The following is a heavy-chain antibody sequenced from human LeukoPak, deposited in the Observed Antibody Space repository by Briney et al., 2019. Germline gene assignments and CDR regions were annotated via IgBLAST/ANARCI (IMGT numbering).Heavy chain of an antibody. CDR3: ARDLDYDYVWGSPLY. CDR1: GFTVSSNY. Sequence: GGSLRLSCAASGFTVSSNYMSWVRQAPGKGLEWVSVIYSGGSTYYADSVKGRFTISRDNSKNTLYLQMNSLRAEDTAVYYCARDLDYDYVWGSPLYWGQGTLVTVSS. D-gene: IGHD3-16*01. J-gene: IGHJ4*02. CDR2: IYSGGST. V-gene: IGHV3-66*01.